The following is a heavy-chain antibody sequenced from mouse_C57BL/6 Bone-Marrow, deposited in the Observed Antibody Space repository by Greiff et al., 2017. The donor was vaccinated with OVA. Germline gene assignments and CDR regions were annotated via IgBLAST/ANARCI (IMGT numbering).Heavy chain of an antibody. J-gene: IGHJ3*01. CDR2: INPSNGGT. Sequence: QVQLKQPGTELVKPGASVKLSCKASGYTFTSYWMHWVKQRPGQGLEWIGNINPSNGGTNYNEKFKSKATLTVDKSSSTAYMQLSSLTSEDSAVYYCARGRGYDYEDWFAYWGQGTLVTVSA. CDR1: GYTFTSYW. D-gene: IGHD2-4*01. V-gene: IGHV1-53*01. CDR3: ARGRGYDYEDWFAY.